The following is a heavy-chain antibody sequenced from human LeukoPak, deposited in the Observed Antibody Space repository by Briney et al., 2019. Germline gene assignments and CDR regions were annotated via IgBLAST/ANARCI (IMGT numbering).Heavy chain of an antibody. D-gene: IGHD6-13*01. V-gene: IGHV3-49*04. CDR2: IRSKAYGGTT. J-gene: IGHJ6*03. Sequence: PGGSLRLSCTASGFTFGDYAMSWVRQAPGKGLEWVGFIRSKAYGGTTEYAASVKGRFTISRDDSKSIAYLQMNSLKTEDTAVYYCTRDDSSSRNYYYYMDVWGKGTTVTVSS. CDR3: TRDDSSSRNYYYYMDV. CDR1: GFTFGDYA.